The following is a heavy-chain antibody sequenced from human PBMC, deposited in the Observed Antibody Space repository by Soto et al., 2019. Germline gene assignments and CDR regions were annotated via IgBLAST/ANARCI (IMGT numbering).Heavy chain of an antibody. CDR3: AKDLGSGYRFDY. D-gene: IGHD3-9*01. CDR2: IQTDNDHA. Sequence: QVQLVQSGPEVKKPGASVKVACKASGYTFLKYGINWVRQAPGQGLEWMGGIQTDNDHASFAQKFEGRVTMTTGTSTRTVYMKLRDLSSDDTAVYYCAKDLGSGYRFDYWGQGTPVTVSS. V-gene: IGHV1-18*01. J-gene: IGHJ4*02. CDR1: GYTFLKYG.